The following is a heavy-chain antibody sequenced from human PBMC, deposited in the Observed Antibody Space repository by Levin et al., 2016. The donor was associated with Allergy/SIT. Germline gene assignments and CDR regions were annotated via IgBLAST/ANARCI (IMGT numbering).Heavy chain of an antibody. CDR2: IYYSGST. Sequence: SQTLSLTCAASGFTVSSNYMSWIRQPPGKGLEWIGSIYYSGSTYYNPSLKSRVTISVDTSKNQFSLKLSSVTAADTAVYYCATERQGYSSSDYWGQGTLVTVSS. D-gene: IGHD6-6*01. V-gene: IGHV4-59*05. CDR3: ATERQGYSSSDY. J-gene: IGHJ4*02. CDR1: GFTVSSNY.